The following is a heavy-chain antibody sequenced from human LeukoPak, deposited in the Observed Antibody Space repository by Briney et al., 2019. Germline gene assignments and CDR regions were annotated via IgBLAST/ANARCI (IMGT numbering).Heavy chain of an antibody. J-gene: IGHJ6*02. D-gene: IGHD6-13*01. CDR2: MSHDETTI. V-gene: IGHV3-30*04. CDR3: ARDRVQQLTYPGFYGMDV. CDR1: GFTFGSRA. Sequence: PGGSLRLSCAASGFTFGSRAMHWVRQAPGKGLEWIAVMSHDETTIYYADSVKGRFTISRDNSKNTLYLQMNSLRAEDTAVYYCARDRVQQLTYPGFYGMDVWGRGTTVTVSS.